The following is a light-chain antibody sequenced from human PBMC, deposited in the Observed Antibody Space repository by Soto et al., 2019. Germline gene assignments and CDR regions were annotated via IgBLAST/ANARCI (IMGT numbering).Light chain of an antibody. Sequence: DIQLTQSPSTLSASVGARVTITCRASQSVTYWLAWYQQKPGKAPKLLIYDASSLQSGVPSGFSGSGSGTEFSLTISILQRDDFATDDCQQYYRSCTFGQGTKVEIK. CDR3: QQYYRSCT. J-gene: IGKJ2*02. CDR1: QSVTYW. CDR2: DAS. V-gene: IGKV1-5*01.